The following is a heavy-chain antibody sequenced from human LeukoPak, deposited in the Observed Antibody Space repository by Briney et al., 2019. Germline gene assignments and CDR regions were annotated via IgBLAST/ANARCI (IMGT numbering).Heavy chain of an antibody. J-gene: IGHJ3*01. D-gene: IGHD3-22*01. V-gene: IGHV3-21*01. CDR1: GFTFGIYS. CDR2: ISSSGRHI. CDR3: ASGYYYDSSGSFHNEGFEF. Sequence: GGSLSLFRTLSGFTFGIYSMQWVRQAPGGGLEWVSSISSSGRHIFYADSMKGRLTISRDNAQNSVYLQMDSLRDEDTSVFYYASGYYYDSSGSFHNEGFEFWGQGTMVTVSS.